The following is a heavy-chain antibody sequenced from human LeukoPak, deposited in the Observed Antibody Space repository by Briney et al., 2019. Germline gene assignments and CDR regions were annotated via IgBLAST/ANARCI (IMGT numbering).Heavy chain of an antibody. CDR1: GGSISSGAYY. Sequence: PSETLSLTCTVSGGSISSGAYYWGWIRQPPGKGLEWIGSIYYSGSTYDNPSLKSRVTISVDTSRNQFSLKLSSVTAADTAVHYCARSVSPQGVVDYWGQGTLVTVSS. D-gene: IGHD2-15*01. V-gene: IGHV4-39*07. CDR3: ARSVSPQGVVDY. J-gene: IGHJ4*01. CDR2: IYYSGST.